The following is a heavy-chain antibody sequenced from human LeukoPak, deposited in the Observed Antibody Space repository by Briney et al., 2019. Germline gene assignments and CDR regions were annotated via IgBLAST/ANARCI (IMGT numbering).Heavy chain of an antibody. V-gene: IGHV1-18*01. D-gene: IGHD2-2*01. CDR3: ARGAYYCSSTSCYHNWFDP. CDR2: ISAYNGNT. CDR1: GYTFTSYG. J-gene: IGHJ5*02. Sequence: ASVKVSCKASGYTFTSYGISWVRQAPGQGLEWMGWISAYNGNTNYAQKFQGRVTITADESTSTAYMELSSLRSEDTAVYYCARGAYYCSSTSCYHNWFDPWGQGTLVTVSS.